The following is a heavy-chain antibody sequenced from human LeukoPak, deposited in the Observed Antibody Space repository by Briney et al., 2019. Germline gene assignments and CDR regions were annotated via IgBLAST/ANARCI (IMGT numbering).Heavy chain of an antibody. CDR2: IHDDGRVT. J-gene: IGHJ4*02. Sequence: GGSLRLSCAASGITFSSYGMSWVRQTPGKGLEWVANIHDDGRVTNYVDSVKGRFTISRDNARNSVYLQMNSLRVEDTSLYYCARGRGWVDHWGQGTLVTVSS. CDR1: GITFSSYG. CDR3: ARGRGWVDH. V-gene: IGHV3-7*01. D-gene: IGHD3-16*01.